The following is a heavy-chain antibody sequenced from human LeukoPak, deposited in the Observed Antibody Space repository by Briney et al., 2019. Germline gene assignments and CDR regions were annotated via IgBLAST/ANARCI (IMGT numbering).Heavy chain of an antibody. CDR2: INPSGGST. D-gene: IGHD3-10*01. CDR1: GYTFTSYY. Sequence: ASVKVSCKASGYTFTSYYMHWVRQAPGQGLEWMGIINPSGGSTSYAQKFQGRVTMTRDMSTSTDYMELSSLRSEDTAVYYCARDPDNYYGSGSYYSSWFDPWGQGTLVTVSS. CDR3: ARDPDNYYGSGSYYSSWFDP. V-gene: IGHV1-46*01. J-gene: IGHJ5*02.